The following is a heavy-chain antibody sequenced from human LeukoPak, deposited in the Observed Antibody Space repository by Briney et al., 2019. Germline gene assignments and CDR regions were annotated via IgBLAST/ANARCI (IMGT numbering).Heavy chain of an antibody. CDR3: ARAFKYSMSGYYFDY. D-gene: IGHD2-21*01. CDR1: GFTFDDYG. CDR2: INWNGGST. J-gene: IGHJ4*02. V-gene: IGHV3-20*04. Sequence: GGSLRLSCAASGFTFDDYGMSWVRQAPGKGLEWVSGINWNGGSTGYADSVKGRFTISRDNAKNSLYLQMNSLRAEDTALYYCARAFKYSMSGYYFDYRGQGTLVTVSS.